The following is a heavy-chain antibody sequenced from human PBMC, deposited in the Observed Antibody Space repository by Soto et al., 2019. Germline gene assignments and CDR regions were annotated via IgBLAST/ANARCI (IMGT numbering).Heavy chain of an antibody. CDR3: AKDPLTENYYYYYMDV. Sequence: VQLVESGGGVVQPGRSLRLSCAASGFTFSSYGMHWVRQAPGKGLEWVAVISYDGSNKYYADSVKGRFTISRDNSKNTLYLQMNSLRAEDTAVYYCAKDPLTENYYYYYMDVWGKGTTVTVSS. V-gene: IGHV3-30*18. D-gene: IGHD4-4*01. CDR2: ISYDGSNK. CDR1: GFTFSSYG. J-gene: IGHJ6*03.